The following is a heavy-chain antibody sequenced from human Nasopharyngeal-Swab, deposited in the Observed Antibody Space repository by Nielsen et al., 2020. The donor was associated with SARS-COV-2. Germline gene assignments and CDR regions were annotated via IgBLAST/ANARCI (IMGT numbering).Heavy chain of an antibody. CDR2: ISSSGSTI. V-gene: IGHV3-48*03. Sequence: GESLKISCAASGFTFSSYEMNWVRQAPGKGLEWVSYISSSGSTIYYADSVKGRFTISRDSAKNSLYLQMNSLRAEDTAVYYCARHYYDTRAVWFDPWGQGTLVTVSS. D-gene: IGHD3-22*01. CDR1: GFTFSSYE. J-gene: IGHJ5*02. CDR3: ARHYYDTRAVWFDP.